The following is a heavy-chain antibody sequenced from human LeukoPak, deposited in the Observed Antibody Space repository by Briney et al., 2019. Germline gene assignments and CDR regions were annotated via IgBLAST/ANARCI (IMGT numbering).Heavy chain of an antibody. J-gene: IGHJ6*02. CDR3: AKDREISGSYSPYYYYGMDV. Sequence: GGSLRLSCAASGFTFSSYGMHWVRQAPGKGLEWVAVISYDGSNKYYADSVKGRFTISRDNSKNTLYLQMNSLRAEDTAVYYCAKDREISGSYSPYYYYGMDVWGQGTTVTVSS. V-gene: IGHV3-30*18. CDR2: ISYDGSNK. CDR1: GFTFSSYG. D-gene: IGHD1-26*01.